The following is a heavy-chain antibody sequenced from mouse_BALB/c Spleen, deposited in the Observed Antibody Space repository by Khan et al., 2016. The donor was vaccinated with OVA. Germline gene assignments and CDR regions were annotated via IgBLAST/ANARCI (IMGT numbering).Heavy chain of an antibody. V-gene: IGHV5-4*02. D-gene: IGHD2-13*01. Sequence: ELVESGGGLVKPGGSLKLSCAASGFTFSDYYMYWVRQTPEKRLEWVATISDGGSYTYYTDSVKGRFTISRDDVKNNLYLQMSSLKSEDTAMYYCARGYYGDPFAYWGQGTLVTVSA. CDR2: ISDGGSYT. CDR3: ARGYYGDPFAY. CDR1: GFTFSDYY. J-gene: IGHJ3*01.